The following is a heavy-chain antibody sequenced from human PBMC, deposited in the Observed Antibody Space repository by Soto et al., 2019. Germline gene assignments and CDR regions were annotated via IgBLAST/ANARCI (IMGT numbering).Heavy chain of an antibody. CDR2: IYHSGST. Sequence: QLQLQESGSGLVKPSQTLSLTCAVSGGSISSGGNSWSWIRQPPGKGLEWIGYIYHSGSTYYNPSLKSRVTLSLDRSKNQFSLKLSSMTAADTAVYYCARAGGLGAVAVDFWGQGTLVTVSS. J-gene: IGHJ4*02. D-gene: IGHD6-19*01. V-gene: IGHV4-30-2*01. CDR3: ARAGGLGAVAVDF. CDR1: GGSISSGGNS.